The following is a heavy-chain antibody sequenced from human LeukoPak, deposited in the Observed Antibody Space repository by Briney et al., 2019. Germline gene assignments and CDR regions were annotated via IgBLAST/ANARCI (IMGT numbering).Heavy chain of an antibody. CDR1: GGSVSSGSYY. D-gene: IGHD5-12*01. V-gene: IGHV4-61*01. J-gene: IGHJ4*02. CDR2: IYYSGST. Sequence: NASETLSLTCTVSGGSVSSGSYYWSWIRQPPGKGLEWIGYIYYSGSTNYNPSLKSRVTISVDTSKNQFSLKLSSVTAADTAVYYCARDQSTATIDYWGQGTLVTVSS. CDR3: ARDQSTATIDY.